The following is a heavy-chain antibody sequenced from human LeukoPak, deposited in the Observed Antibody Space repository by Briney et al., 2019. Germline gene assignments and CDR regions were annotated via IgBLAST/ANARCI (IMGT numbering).Heavy chain of an antibody. D-gene: IGHD5-24*01. CDR1: GGSFSGYY. CDR2: INNSGST. J-gene: IGHJ4*02. Sequence: SETLSLTCAVYGGSFSGYYWTWIRQPPGRGLEWIGEINNSGSTNYNPSLKSRVTISVDTSKSQFSLKLNSVTAADTAMYYCARGRDPYWGQGTLVTVSS. CDR3: ARGRDPY. V-gene: IGHV4-34*01.